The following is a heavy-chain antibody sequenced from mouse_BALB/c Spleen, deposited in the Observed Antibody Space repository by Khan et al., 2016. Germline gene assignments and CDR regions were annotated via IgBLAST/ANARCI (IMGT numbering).Heavy chain of an antibody. CDR3: ARIKKIVATYFDY. J-gene: IGHJ2*01. Sequence: QVQLQQPGAELVKAGASVKMSCKASGYTFTSYWMHWVKQRLGQGLEWFAETNPTNGRTYYNEKFKSKATLTVDKSSSTAYMVLSGPKFEDSAVYYCARIKKIVATYFDYWGQGTTLTVSS. V-gene: IGHV1S81*02. D-gene: IGHD1-1*01. CDR2: TNPTNGRT. CDR1: GYTFTSYW.